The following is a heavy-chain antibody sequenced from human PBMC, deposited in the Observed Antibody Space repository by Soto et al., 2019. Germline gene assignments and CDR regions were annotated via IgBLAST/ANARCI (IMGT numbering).Heavy chain of an antibody. CDR2: ISNSGAKK. CDR1: GITFYSFS. CDR3: ARDEGYGMDV. V-gene: IGHV3-21*01. J-gene: IGHJ6*02. Sequence: GGSLRLSCVASGITFYSFSVNWVRQAPGKGLEWVSSISNSGAKKNYADSVKGRFTISRDTANNSVFLQMNNLRGEDTAVYYCARDEGYGMDVWGQGTTVTVSS.